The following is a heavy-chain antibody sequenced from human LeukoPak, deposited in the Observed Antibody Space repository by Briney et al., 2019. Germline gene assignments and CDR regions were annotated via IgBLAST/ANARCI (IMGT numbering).Heavy chain of an antibody. CDR2: INPSGGST. J-gene: IGHJ4*02. V-gene: IGHV1-46*01. D-gene: IGHD3-22*01. CDR1: GYTFTSYY. CDR3: ARAGDYYDSSGYYYPYYFDY. Sequence: ASVKVSCKASGYTFTSYYMHWVRQAPGQGLEWMGIINPSGGSTSYAQKFQGRVTITTDESTSTAYMELSSLRSEDTAVYYCARAGDYYDSSGYYYPYYFDYWGQGTLVTVSS.